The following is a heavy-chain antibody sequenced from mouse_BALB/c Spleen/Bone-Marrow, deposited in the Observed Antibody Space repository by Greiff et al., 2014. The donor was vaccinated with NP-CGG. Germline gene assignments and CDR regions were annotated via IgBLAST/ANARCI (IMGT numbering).Heavy chain of an antibody. D-gene: IGHD1-1*01. CDR2: IAPGSGST. CDR3: ARFPFYYGSSLYYFDH. Sequence: DLVKPGASVKLSCKASGYTFTSYWINWIKQRPGQGLEWIGRIAPGSGSTYYNEMFKGKATLTVDTSPSTAYIQLSSLSSEDSAVYFCARFPFYYGSSLYYFDHWGQGTTLTVSS. V-gene: IGHV1S41*01. CDR1: GYTFTSYW. J-gene: IGHJ2*01.